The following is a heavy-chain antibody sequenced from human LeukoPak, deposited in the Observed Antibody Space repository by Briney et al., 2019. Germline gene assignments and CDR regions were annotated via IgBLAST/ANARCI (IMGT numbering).Heavy chain of an antibody. Sequence: SETLSLTCTVSGGSISSYYWSWIRQPPGKGLEWIGYIYYSGSTNYNPSLKSRVTISVDTSKNQFSLKLSSVTAAVTAVYYCARFEVVVPVVISWFAPGGQGPLVPVSS. V-gene: IGHV4-59*01. CDR2: IYYSGST. CDR1: GGSISSYY. CDR3: ARFEVVVPVVISWFAP. D-gene: IGHD2-2*01. J-gene: IGHJ5*02.